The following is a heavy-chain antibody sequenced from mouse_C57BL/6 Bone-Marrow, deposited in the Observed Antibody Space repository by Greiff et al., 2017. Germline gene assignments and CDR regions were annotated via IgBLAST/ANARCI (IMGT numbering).Heavy chain of an antibody. J-gene: IGHJ1*03. V-gene: IGHV1-18*01. CDR1: GYTFTDYN. CDR3: ARTDYDGYYDWYFDV. Sequence: EVQLQQSGPELVKPGASVKIPCKASGYTFTDYNMDWVKQSHGKSLEWIGDINPNNGGTIYNQKFKGKATLTVDKSSSTAYMELRSLTSEDTAVYYCARTDYDGYYDWYFDVWGTGTTVTVSS. D-gene: IGHD2-3*01. CDR2: INPNNGGT.